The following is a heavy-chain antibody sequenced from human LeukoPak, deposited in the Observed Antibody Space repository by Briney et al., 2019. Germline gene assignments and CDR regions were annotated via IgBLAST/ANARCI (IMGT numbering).Heavy chain of an antibody. CDR1: GYSFTNYW. CDR3: ARLYYYDSSGYYE. D-gene: IGHD3-22*01. CDR2: IYPGDSDT. Sequence: GESLKISCKGSGYSFTNYWIGWVRQMPGNGLEWMGIIYPGDSDTRYSPSFQGQVTISADKSISTAYLQWSSLRVSDTAMYYCARLYYYDSSGYYEWGQGTLVTVSS. J-gene: IGHJ4*02. V-gene: IGHV5-51*01.